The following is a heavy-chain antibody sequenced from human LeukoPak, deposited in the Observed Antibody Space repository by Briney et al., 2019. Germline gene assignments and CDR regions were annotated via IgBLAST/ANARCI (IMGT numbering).Heavy chain of an antibody. CDR1: GYTFTSYD. Sequence: GASVKVSCKASGYTFTSYDINWVRQATGQGLEWMGWMNPNSGNTGYAQKFQGRVTITRNTSISTAYMELSSLRSEDTAVYYCVTHYDFWSGYGYWGQGTLVTVSS. V-gene: IGHV1-8*03. D-gene: IGHD3-3*01. CDR2: MNPNSGNT. J-gene: IGHJ4*02. CDR3: VTHYDFWSGYGY.